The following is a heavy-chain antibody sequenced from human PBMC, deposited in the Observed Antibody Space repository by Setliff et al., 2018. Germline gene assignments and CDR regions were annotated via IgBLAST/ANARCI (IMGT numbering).Heavy chain of an antibody. D-gene: IGHD4-17*01. V-gene: IGHV3-7*01. CDR3: ARWLRWSFDY. J-gene: IGHJ4*02. CDR2: IKQDGSDK. Sequence: GGSLRLSCAASGFIFSTYWMSWVRQAPGKGLEWVANIKQDGSDKYYVDSVKGRFTIPRDNAKNSLYLQMNSLRAEDTAVYYCARWLRWSFDYWGQGTLVTVSS. CDR1: GFIFSTYW.